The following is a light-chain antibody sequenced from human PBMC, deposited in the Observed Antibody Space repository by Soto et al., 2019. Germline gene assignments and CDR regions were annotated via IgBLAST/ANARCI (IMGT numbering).Light chain of an antibody. CDR2: ANS. Sequence: QSALTQPPSVSGAPGQRVTISCTGSSSNIGAGYDVHWYQQLPGRAPKPLIYANSNRPSGVPDRFSGSRSGTSASLAITGLQAEDEAGYSCQSYDSSLSGFYVFGTGTKVTVL. J-gene: IGLJ1*01. V-gene: IGLV1-40*01. CDR1: SSNIGAGYD. CDR3: QSYDSSLSGFYV.